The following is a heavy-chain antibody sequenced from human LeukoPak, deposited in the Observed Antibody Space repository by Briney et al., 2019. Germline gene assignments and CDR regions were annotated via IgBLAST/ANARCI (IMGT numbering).Heavy chain of an antibody. CDR1: GGAISSGGYC. CDR3: ARQTYYYDSSGYFYWFDP. CDR2: IDFSGST. D-gene: IGHD3-22*01. Sequence: SETLSLTCTVSGGAISSGGYCWSWIRPHPGKGLEWIGYIDFSGSTYYNPSLKSRVTIAVDTSKYQFTLKLSSVTAADTAVYDCARQTYYYDSSGYFYWFDPWGQGTLVTVSS. J-gene: IGHJ5*02. V-gene: IGHV4-31*03.